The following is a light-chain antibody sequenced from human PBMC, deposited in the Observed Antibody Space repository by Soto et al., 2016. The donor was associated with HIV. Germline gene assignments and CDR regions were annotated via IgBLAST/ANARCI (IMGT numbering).Light chain of an antibody. CDR1: NIRRKS. CDR2: DDT. CDR3: QVWDSSGDVI. Sequence: SYVLTQPPSISVAPGKTATITCGGDNIRRKSVNWYQQKPGQAPVLVVYDDTDRPSGIPGRFSGSNSGNAATLTITKVEFGDEADYYCQVWDSSGDVIFGGGTKLTVL. J-gene: IGLJ2*01. V-gene: IGLV3-21*03.